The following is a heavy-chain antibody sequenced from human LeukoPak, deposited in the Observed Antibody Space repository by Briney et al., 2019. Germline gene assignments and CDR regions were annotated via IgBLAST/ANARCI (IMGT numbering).Heavy chain of an antibody. V-gene: IGHV3-21*01. D-gene: IGHD3-22*01. CDR3: AREGPTDYYDSSGPFDY. CDR1: GFTSSSYS. CDR2: ISSSSSYI. J-gene: IGHJ4*02. Sequence: GGSLRLSCAASGFTSSSYSMNWVRQAPGKGLEWVSSISSSSSYIYYADSVKGRFTISRDNAKNSLYLQMNSLRAEDTAVYYCAREGPTDYYDSSGPFDYWGQGTLVTVSS.